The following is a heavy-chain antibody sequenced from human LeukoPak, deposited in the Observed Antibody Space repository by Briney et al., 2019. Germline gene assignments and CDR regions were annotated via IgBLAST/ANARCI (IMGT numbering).Heavy chain of an antibody. D-gene: IGHD3-10*01. CDR3: ARDSNPLTYYYGSGSSQDNWFDP. V-gene: IGHV1-3*01. Sequence: ASVKVSCKASGYTFTSYAMHWVRQAPGQRLEWMGWINAGNGNTKYSQKFQGRVTITRDTSASTAYMELSSLRSEDTAVYYCARDSNPLTYYYGSGSSQDNWFDPWGRGTLVTVSS. J-gene: IGHJ5*02. CDR1: GYTFTSYA. CDR2: INAGNGNT.